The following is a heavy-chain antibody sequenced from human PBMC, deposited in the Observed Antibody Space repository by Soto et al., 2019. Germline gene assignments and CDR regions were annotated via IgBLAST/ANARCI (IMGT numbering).Heavy chain of an antibody. V-gene: IGHV4-59*01. J-gene: IGHJ6*02. CDR2: IYYSGST. CDR1: GGSISSYY. CDR3: ARWSLVRGVIPYYYYGMDV. Sequence: SETLSLTCTVSGGSISSYYLSWIRQPPGKGLEWIGYIYYSGSTNYNPSLKSRVTISVDTSKNQFSLKLSSVTAADTAVYYCARWSLVRGVIPYYYYGMDVWGQGTTVTVYS. D-gene: IGHD3-10*01.